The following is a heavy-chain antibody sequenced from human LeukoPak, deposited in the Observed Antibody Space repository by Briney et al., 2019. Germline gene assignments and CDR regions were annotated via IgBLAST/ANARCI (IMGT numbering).Heavy chain of an antibody. Sequence: AASVKVSCKASGGAFSSYAISWVRQAPGQGLEWMGGIIPIFGTANYAQKFQGRVTITADESTSTAYMELSSLRSEDTAVYYCARVGRRAAAGIPFDYWGQGTLVTVSS. D-gene: IGHD6-13*01. CDR1: GGAFSSYA. CDR2: IIPIFGTA. V-gene: IGHV1-69*13. CDR3: ARVGRRAAAGIPFDY. J-gene: IGHJ4*02.